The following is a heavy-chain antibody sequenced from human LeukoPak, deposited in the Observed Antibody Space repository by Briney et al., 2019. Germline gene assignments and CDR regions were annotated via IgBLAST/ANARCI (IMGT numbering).Heavy chain of an antibody. CDR1: GFTFSSYA. CDR3: AKAPMVRGVIISN. D-gene: IGHD3-10*01. Sequence: PGGSLRLSCAASGFTFSSYAMSWVRQAPGKGLEWVSAISGSGGSTYYADSVKGRFTISRDNSKNTLYLQMNILRAEDTAVYYCAKAPMVRGVIISNWGQGTLVTVSS. J-gene: IGHJ4*02. CDR2: ISGSGGST. V-gene: IGHV3-23*01.